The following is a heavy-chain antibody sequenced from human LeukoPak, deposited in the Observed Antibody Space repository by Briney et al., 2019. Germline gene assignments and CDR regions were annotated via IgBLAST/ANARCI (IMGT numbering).Heavy chain of an antibody. J-gene: IGHJ4*02. D-gene: IGHD5-18*01. Sequence: SETMSLTCTVSGGSISSYYWSWIRQPPGKGLEWIGYIYYSGSTNYNPSLKSRVTISVDTSKNQFSLKLSSVTAADTAVYYCARQGSYSYGLWGQGTLVTVSS. CDR3: ARQGSYSYGL. V-gene: IGHV4-59*08. CDR2: IYYSGST. CDR1: GGSISSYY.